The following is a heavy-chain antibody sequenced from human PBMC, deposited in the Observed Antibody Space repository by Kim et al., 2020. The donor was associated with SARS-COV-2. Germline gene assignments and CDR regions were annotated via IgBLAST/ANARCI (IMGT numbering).Heavy chain of an antibody. D-gene: IGHD6-13*01. J-gene: IGHJ4*02. CDR3: AHRRGGIAAAGFDY. V-gene: IGHV2-5*01. Sequence: SPSLKGRLTTTKDTSKNQVVLNMTTMDPVDTATYYCAHRRGGIAAAGFDYWGQGTLVTVSS.